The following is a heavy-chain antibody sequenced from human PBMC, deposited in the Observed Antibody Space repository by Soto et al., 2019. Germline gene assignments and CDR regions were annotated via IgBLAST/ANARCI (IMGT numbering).Heavy chain of an antibody. CDR1: GGTFSRYA. V-gene: IGHV1-69*12. CDR2: IIPTFERP. D-gene: IGHD6-13*01. J-gene: IGHJ3*01. Sequence: QVQLVQSGAEVKKPGSSVNVSCMASGGTFSRYALSWIRQAPGQGLEWMGGIIPTFERPNYAQRFQGRLTIIADESTSTAYMELSSLRSDDMAVYYCARGSGWYQYAFELSGQGTMVTVSS. CDR3: ARGSGWYQYAFEL.